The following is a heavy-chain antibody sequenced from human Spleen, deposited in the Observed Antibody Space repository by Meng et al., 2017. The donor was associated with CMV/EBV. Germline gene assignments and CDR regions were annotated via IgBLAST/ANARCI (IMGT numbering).Heavy chain of an antibody. Sequence: GESLKISCAASGFIFNTYGMHWVRQAPGKGLEWVTFIRYDGSKSYSADSVKGRFTISRDNSKNTLYLQMNSLRPEDTAVYYCAGGSTADIVGAMSWGQGTLVTVSS. V-gene: IGHV3-30*02. D-gene: IGHD1-26*01. CDR1: GFIFNTYG. CDR3: AGGSTADIVGAMS. CDR2: IRYDGSKS. J-gene: IGHJ4*02.